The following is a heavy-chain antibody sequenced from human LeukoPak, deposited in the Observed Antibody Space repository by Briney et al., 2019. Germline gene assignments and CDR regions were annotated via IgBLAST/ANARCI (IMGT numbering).Heavy chain of an antibody. D-gene: IGHD5-18*01. CDR1: GGSISSYY. J-gene: IGHJ5*02. CDR2: IYSSGST. CDR3: ARGGYIYGGHNWFDP. V-gene: IGHV4-4*07. Sequence: PSETLSLTCTVSGGSISSYYWSWIRQPAGKGLEWIGRIYSSGSTTYNPSLKGRVTMSVDTSKNQFSLKVTSVTAADTAVYYCARGGYIYGGHNWFDPWGQGTLVTVSS.